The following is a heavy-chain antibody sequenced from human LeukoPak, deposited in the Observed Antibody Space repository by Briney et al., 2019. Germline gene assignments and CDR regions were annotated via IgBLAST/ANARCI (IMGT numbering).Heavy chain of an antibody. CDR2: IYDSEST. Sequence: SETLSLTCTVSGGSIRGSYWTWIRQPPGKGLEWIGYIYDSESTDYNPSLKSRVTISIDTSQTQISLKLNSVTAADTAVYYCARGGAVGGYYSSPVPSNFDQWGQGTLVTVSS. CDR1: GGSIRGSY. V-gene: IGHV4-59*01. D-gene: IGHD3-22*01. CDR3: ARGGAVGGYYSSPVPSNFDQ. J-gene: IGHJ4*02.